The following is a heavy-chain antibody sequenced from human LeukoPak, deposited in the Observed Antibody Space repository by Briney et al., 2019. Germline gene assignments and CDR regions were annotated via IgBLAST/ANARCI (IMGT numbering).Heavy chain of an antibody. D-gene: IGHD3-10*01. CDR3: ARGSPYNHYYGSGSYYHNWFDP. CDR1: GGSCSGYY. CDR2: INHSGST. V-gene: IGHV4-34*01. Sequence: SETLSLTRAVYGGSCSGYYWSWIRQPPGKGLEWIREINHSGSTNYNPSLKSRVTISVDTSKNQFSLKLSSVTAADTAVYYCARGSPYNHYYGSGSYYHNWFDPWGQGTLVTVSS. J-gene: IGHJ5*02.